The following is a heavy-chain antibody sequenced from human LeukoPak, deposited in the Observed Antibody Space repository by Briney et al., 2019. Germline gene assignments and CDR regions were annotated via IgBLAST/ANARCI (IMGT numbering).Heavy chain of an antibody. D-gene: IGHD5-18*01. CDR3: ARITRGYSYGLLPY. CDR1: GYSISSGYY. CDR2: IYHSGST. Sequence: SETLSLTCTVSGYSISSGYYWGWIRQPPGKGLEWIGSIYHSGSTYYNPSLKSRVTISVDTSKNQFSLKLSSVTAADTAVYYCARITRGYSYGLLPYWGQGTLVTVSS. V-gene: IGHV4-38-2*02. J-gene: IGHJ4*02.